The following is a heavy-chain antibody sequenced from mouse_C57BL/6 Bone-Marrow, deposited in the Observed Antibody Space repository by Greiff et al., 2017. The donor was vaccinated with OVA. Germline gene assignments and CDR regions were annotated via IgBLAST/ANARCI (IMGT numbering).Heavy chain of an antibody. D-gene: IGHD1-1*01. CDR3: ARERYGSSYAMDY. J-gene: IGHJ4*01. CDR2: ISAFGSYT. Sequence: EVHLVESGGGLVKPGGSLKLSCAASGFTFSSYAMSWVRQTPEKRLEWVATISAFGSYTNYPDNLKGRFTISRDNAKNNLYLQMSHLKSEDTAMYYCARERYGSSYAMDYWGQGTSVTVSS. CDR1: GFTFSSYA. V-gene: IGHV5-4*01.